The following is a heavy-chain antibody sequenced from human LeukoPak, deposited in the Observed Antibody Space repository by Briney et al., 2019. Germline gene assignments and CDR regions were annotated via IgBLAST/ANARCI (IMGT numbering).Heavy chain of an antibody. D-gene: IGHD3-22*01. CDR2: ISHDGTT. CDR3: TREDRPFCPFAY. V-gene: IGHV4-4*02. CDR1: GGSIDITNY. Sequence: SETLSLTCGVSGGSIDITNYWSWVRRAPGKGLAWIGEISHDGTTNYNPSLRSRVAMSLDRANNQFSLSLTSVTAADTAVYYCTREDRPFCPFAYWGQGVLVTVSS. J-gene: IGHJ4*02.